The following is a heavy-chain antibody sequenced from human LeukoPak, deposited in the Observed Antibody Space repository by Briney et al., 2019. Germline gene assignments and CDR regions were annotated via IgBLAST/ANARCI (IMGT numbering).Heavy chain of an antibody. CDR1: GASVSSYY. V-gene: IGHV4-4*07. D-gene: IGHD1/OR15-1a*01. CDR3: ARSIIGTRSKFDY. J-gene: IGHJ4*02. Sequence: SETLSLTCTVSGASVSSYYWSWIRQSAGKGLEWIGRIYTDGSTNYSPSLKSRVTMSVDTSKNQFALKLSSVTAADTAVYYCARSIIGTRSKFDYWGQGTLVTVSS. CDR2: IYTDGST.